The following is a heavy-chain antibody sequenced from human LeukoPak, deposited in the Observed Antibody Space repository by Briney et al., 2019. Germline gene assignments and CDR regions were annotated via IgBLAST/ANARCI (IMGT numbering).Heavy chain of an antibody. CDR3: VKDIASVVYCSGRTCYFDY. D-gene: IGHD2-15*01. CDR2: VSWNSRNNM. V-gene: IGHV3-9*01. CDR1: GFTFDDYA. J-gene: IGHJ4*02. Sequence: GGSLRLSCVASGFTFDDYAMHWVRQAPGKGLEWVAGVSWNSRNNMGYADSVKGRFTISRDNAKNSVFLQMNSLRSEDTALYYCVKDIASVVYCSGRTCYFDYWGQGTLVIVSS.